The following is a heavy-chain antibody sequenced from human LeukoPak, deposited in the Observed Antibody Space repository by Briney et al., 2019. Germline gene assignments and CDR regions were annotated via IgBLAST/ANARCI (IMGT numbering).Heavy chain of an antibody. J-gene: IGHJ4*02. CDR1: GGSISSSNYY. CDR3: ASPNDAHSSSWYYFDY. D-gene: IGHD6-13*01. V-gene: IGHV4-39*01. CDR2: VYYSGST. Sequence: SETLSLTCTVSGGSISSSNYYWAWIRQPPGKGLEWIGSVYYSGSTYYNPSLKSRVTISVDTSKNQLSLNLSSVTAADSAVYYCASPNDAHSSSWYYFDYSGQGTLVTVSS.